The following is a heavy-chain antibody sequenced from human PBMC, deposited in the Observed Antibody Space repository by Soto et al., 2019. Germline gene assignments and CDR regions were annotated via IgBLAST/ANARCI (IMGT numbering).Heavy chain of an antibody. Sequence: QVQLEQSGAEVKKPGSSVKVSCKASGGTFRTAAVSWVRQAPGQGLEWMGGIMPVFRTPDYAQKFHGRVTITADESTSTAYMELSGLRSDDTAVYYCARDNDRPQLGGNYYYVLAVWGQGTTITVSS. J-gene: IGHJ6*02. CDR3: ARDNDRPQLGGNYYYVLAV. CDR1: GGTFRTAA. CDR2: IMPVFRTP. V-gene: IGHV1-69*12. D-gene: IGHD2-8*01.